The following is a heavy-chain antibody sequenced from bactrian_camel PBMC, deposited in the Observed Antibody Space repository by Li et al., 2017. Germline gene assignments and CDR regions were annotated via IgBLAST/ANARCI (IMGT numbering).Heavy chain of an antibody. CDR1: GRGFSHYC. V-gene: IGHV3S57*01. CDR2: IDNDGAT. Sequence: HVQLVESGGGSVQAGGSLRLSCTDSGRGFSHYCMGWFRQTRVNERAGVASIDNDGATSYGDDVKGRFTISQDNAGNTLYLQMNSLQPEDTAVYFCAASFQLPCLGSDERAYDYWGQGTQVTVS. CDR3: AASFQLPCLGSDERAYDY. J-gene: IGHJ4*01. D-gene: IGHD1*01.